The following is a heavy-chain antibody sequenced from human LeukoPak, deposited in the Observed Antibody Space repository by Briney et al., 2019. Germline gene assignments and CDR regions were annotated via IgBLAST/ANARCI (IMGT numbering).Heavy chain of an antibody. J-gene: IGHJ4*02. D-gene: IGHD6-13*01. CDR1: GGPISRSTYY. Sequence: PSETLSLTCTVSGGPISRSTYYWGWIRQPPGEGLEWIGSIYYSGSTYYNPSLKSRVTISVDTSKNQFSLKLSSVTAADTAVYYCASIAAAGNEWGQGTLVTVSS. V-gene: IGHV4-39*01. CDR2: IYYSGST. CDR3: ASIAAAGNE.